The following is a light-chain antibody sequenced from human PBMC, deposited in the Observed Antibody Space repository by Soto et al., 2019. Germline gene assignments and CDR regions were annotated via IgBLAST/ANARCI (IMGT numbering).Light chain of an antibody. CDR3: QQYGSSPRT. J-gene: IGKJ3*01. CDR2: GAS. V-gene: IGKV3-20*01. CDR1: QSVSSSY. Sequence: EIVLTQSPGTLSLSPGERATLSCRASQSVSSSYLAWYQQKPGQAPRLLIYGASSRATGIPDRFSGSGSGTDFTLTSSRLEPEDLAVYYCQQYGSSPRTFGPGTKVDIK.